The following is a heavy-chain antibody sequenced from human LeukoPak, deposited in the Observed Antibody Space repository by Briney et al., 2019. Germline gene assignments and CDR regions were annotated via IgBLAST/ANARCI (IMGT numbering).Heavy chain of an antibody. Sequence: ASVKVSCKASGYTFTGYYMHWVRQPPGQGLEWMGWINPYSGGTNYAQKFQGRVTMSRDTSISTAYMELSRLRSDDTAVYYCARDSYYDSSGYYSSEYFQHWGQGTLVTVSS. CDR3: ARDSYYDSSGYYSSEYFQH. CDR2: INPYSGGT. CDR1: GYTFTGYY. D-gene: IGHD3-22*01. V-gene: IGHV1-2*02. J-gene: IGHJ1*01.